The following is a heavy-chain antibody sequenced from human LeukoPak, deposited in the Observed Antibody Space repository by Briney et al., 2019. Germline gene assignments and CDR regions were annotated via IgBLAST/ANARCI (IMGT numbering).Heavy chain of an antibody. CDR2: TNPNSGGT. D-gene: IGHD6-13*01. Sequence: ASVKVSCKASGYTFTGYYMHWVRQAPGQGLEWMGWTNPNSGGTNYAQKFQGRVTMTRDTSISTAYMELSRLRSDDTAVYYCARDGIAAAVPDYWGQGTLVTVSS. CDR3: ARDGIAAAVPDY. J-gene: IGHJ4*02. V-gene: IGHV1-2*02. CDR1: GYTFTGYY.